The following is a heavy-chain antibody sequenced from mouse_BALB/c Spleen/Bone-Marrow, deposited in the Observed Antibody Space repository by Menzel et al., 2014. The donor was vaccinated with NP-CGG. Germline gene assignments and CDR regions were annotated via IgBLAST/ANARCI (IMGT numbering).Heavy chain of an antibody. Sequence: QVQLKQSGAELVKPGASVKLSCKASGYTFTSYWMPWVKQRPGQGLEWIGEINPSNGRTNYNEKFKSKATLTVDKPSSTAYMQLSSLTSEDSAVYYCARTYFDYWGQGTTLTVSS. CDR3: ARTYFDY. CDR1: GYTFTSYW. J-gene: IGHJ2*01. CDR2: INPSNGRT. V-gene: IGHV1S81*02.